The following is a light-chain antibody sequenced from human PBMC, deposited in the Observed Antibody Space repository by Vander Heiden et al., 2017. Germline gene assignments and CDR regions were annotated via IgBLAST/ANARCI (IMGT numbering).Light chain of an antibody. Sequence: QSVLTQPPSVSRAPGQSVTISWPGSSSNSGAGYDGHWYQQLPGPAPKRLIYGNSNRPSGVPDRFSGSKSCNSASPAITGIPAEDEADYYCQSYDSSLSGYVVFGGGTKLTVL. J-gene: IGLJ2*01. CDR3: QSYDSSLSGYVV. CDR2: GNS. CDR1: SSNSGAGYD. V-gene: IGLV1-40*01.